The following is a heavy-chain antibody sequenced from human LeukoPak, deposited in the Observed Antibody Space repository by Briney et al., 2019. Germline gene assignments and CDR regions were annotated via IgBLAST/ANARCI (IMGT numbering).Heavy chain of an antibody. J-gene: IGHJ3*02. CDR1: GYTFTGYY. Sequence: ASVKVSCKASGYTFTGYYMHWVRQAPGQGLEWMGWINPNSGGTNYAQKFQGRVTMTRDKSISTAYMELNRLRSDDTAVYYCARPQREIRYFDWSDAFDIWGQGTMATVSS. CDR3: ARPQREIRYFDWSDAFDI. V-gene: IGHV1-2*02. D-gene: IGHD3-9*01. CDR2: INPNSGGT.